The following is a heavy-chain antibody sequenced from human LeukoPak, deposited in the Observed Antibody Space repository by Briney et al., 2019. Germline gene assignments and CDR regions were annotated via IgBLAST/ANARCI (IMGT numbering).Heavy chain of an antibody. J-gene: IGHJ3*01. Sequence: SETLTLTCTVSVGSLSSYYWSWIRQPPGKGLECIGYIYYTGGTNYNPSLKSRVIILLDTSKKHFSLKLSSVNAADTAVYYCARGGPGGGSVSDFCSWGQVTMVTLS. CDR3: ARGGPGGGSVSDFCS. CDR1: VGSLSSYY. CDR2: IYYTGGT. D-gene: IGHD3/OR15-3a*01. V-gene: IGHV4-59*01.